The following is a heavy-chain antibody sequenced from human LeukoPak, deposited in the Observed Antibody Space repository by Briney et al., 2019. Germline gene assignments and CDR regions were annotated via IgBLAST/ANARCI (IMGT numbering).Heavy chain of an antibody. D-gene: IGHD6-19*01. Sequence: PTETLSLTCTVSGGSISSSRNYWGWIRQPPGKGLEWIASIYHSGTTYYNPSLKSRVTIFVHTSDNQFSLKLSSVTAADTAAYYCATGGGIAVAHAWGQGIVVTVSS. CDR2: IYHSGTT. CDR3: ATGGGIAVAHA. J-gene: IGHJ4*02. CDR1: GGSISSSRNY. V-gene: IGHV4-39*01.